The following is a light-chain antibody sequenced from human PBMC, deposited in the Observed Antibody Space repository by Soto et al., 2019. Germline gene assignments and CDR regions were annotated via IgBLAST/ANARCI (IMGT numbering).Light chain of an antibody. CDR1: SVDVVGYNY. CDR3: SSYAGSSNV. Sequence: QSALTQPDSVSGSPVQSITISCTGTSVDVVGYNYVSWYQHHPGKAPKLMIYEVNKRPSGVPDRFSGSKSGNTASLTVSGLQAEDEADYYCSSYAGSSNVFGTGTKVTVL. V-gene: IGLV2-8*01. CDR2: EVN. J-gene: IGLJ1*01.